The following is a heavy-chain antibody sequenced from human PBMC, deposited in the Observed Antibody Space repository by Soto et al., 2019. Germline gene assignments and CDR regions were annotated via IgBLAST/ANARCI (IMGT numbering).Heavy chain of an antibody. Sequence: SVKVSCKASGGTFSSYAISWVRQAPGQGLEWMGGIIPVFGTANYAQKLQGRVTMTADESTSTVYMELSSLRSDDTAMYYCARGAGVYYYRLDFWGQGTTVTVSS. V-gene: IGHV1-69*13. J-gene: IGHJ6*02. CDR1: GGTFSSYA. CDR2: IIPVFGTA. D-gene: IGHD1-26*01. CDR3: ARGAGVYYYRLDF.